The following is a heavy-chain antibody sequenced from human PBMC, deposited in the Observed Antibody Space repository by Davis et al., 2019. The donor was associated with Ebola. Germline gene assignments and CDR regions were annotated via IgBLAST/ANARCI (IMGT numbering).Heavy chain of an antibody. CDR3: ARAKYCSSTSCYSGWFDP. CDR1: GYTFTGYY. J-gene: IGHJ5*01. V-gene: IGHV1-2*02. Sequence: ASVKVSCKASGYTFTGYYMHWVRQAPGQGLEWMGWINPNSGGTNYAQKFQGRVTMTRDTSISTAYMELSRLRSDDTAVYYCARAKYCSSTSCYSGWFDPWGQGTTVTVSS. D-gene: IGHD2-2*01. CDR2: INPNSGGT.